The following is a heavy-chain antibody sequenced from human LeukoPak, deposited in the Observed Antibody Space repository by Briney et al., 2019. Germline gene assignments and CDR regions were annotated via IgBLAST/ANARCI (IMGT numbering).Heavy chain of an antibody. Sequence: SETLSLTCTVSGGSISSGSYYWSWIRQPAGKGLEWIGRIYTSGSTNYNPSLKSRVTISVDTSRNQFSLKLSSVTAADTAVYYCAKEEHWLALDYWGQGTLVTVSS. D-gene: IGHD3-9*01. CDR1: GGSISSGSYY. CDR2: IYTSGST. V-gene: IGHV4-61*02. J-gene: IGHJ4*02. CDR3: AKEEHWLALDY.